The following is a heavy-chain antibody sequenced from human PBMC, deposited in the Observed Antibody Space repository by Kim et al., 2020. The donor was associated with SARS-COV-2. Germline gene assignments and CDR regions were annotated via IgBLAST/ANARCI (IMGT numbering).Heavy chain of an antibody. D-gene: IGHD2-2*01. J-gene: IGHJ5*02. CDR1: GGTFSSYA. V-gene: IGHV1-69*04. CDR2: IIPILGIA. CDR3: AREGGDIVVVPAAGWFDP. Sequence: SVKVSCKASGGTFSSYAISWVRQAPGHGLEWLGRIIPILGIANYAQKFQVRVTITADKSTSTAYMELSSLRSEDTAVYYCAREGGDIVVVPAAGWFDPWGQGTLVTVSS.